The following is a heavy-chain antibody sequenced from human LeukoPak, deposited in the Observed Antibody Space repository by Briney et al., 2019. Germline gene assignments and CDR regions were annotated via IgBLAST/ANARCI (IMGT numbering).Heavy chain of an antibody. V-gene: IGHV3-23*01. Sequence: GGSLRLSCAASGFTFSSYAMSWVRQAPGKGPEWVSAISHSGGTTYYADSVKGRFTITRDNSKNTLYLQMNSLKTEDTAVYYCTTDATTFDYWGQGTLVTVSS. CDR2: ISHSGGTT. D-gene: IGHD5-24*01. CDR3: TTDATTFDY. J-gene: IGHJ4*02. CDR1: GFTFSSYA.